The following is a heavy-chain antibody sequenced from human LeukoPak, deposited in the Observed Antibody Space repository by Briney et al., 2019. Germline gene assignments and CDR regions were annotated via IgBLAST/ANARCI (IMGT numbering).Heavy chain of an antibody. CDR1: GYTFTSYD. CDR2: MNPNSGNT. Sequence: VASVKVSCKASGYTFTSYDINWVRQATGQGLEWMGWMNPNSGNTGYAQKFQGRVTMTRNTSISTAYMELSSLGSEDTAVYYCARDRPDYGGNPKAGFDPWGQGTLVTVSS. J-gene: IGHJ5*02. V-gene: IGHV1-8*01. D-gene: IGHD4-23*01. CDR3: ARDRPDYGGNPKAGFDP.